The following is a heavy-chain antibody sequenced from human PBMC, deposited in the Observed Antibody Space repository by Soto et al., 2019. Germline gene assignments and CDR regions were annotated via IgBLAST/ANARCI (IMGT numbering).Heavy chain of an antibody. CDR2: INNDGSDT. J-gene: IGHJ5*02. CDR3: ARDESMVRERWFYP. Sequence: EVQLVESGGGLVQPGGSLRLSCAASGFTFIGYWRHWVRQGAGKELVWVSRINNDGSDTTYADSVKGRFTISRDNAKNMLYLQMNSLRVDDTAVYYCARDESMVRERWFYPLGQGTLVTVSS. D-gene: IGHD1-26*01. CDR1: GFTFIGYW. V-gene: IGHV3-74*01.